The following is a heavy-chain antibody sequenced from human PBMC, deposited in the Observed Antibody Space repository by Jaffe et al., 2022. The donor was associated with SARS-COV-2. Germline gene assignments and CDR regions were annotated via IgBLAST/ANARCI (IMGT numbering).Heavy chain of an antibody. J-gene: IGHJ3*02. V-gene: IGHV1-69*01. D-gene: IGHD3-22*01. Sequence: QVQLVQSGAEVKKPGSSVKVSCKASGGTFSSYAISWVRQAPGQGLEWMGGIIPIFGTANYAQKFQGRVTITADESTSTAYMELSSLRSEDTAVYYCASRPYYYDSSGPGAFDIWGQGTMVTVSS. CDR3: ASRPYYYDSSGPGAFDI. CDR2: IIPIFGTA. CDR1: GGTFSSYA.